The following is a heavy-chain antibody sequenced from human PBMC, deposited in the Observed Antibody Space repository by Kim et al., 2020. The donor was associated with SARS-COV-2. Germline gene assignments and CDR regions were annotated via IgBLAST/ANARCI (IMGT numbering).Heavy chain of an antibody. CDR3: ARGSGSYYGDGFDY. D-gene: IGHD3-10*01. Sequence: ADYVKVRFTISRDNAKNSLYLQMNSLRAEDEAVYYCARGSGSYYGDGFDYWGQGTLVTVSS. J-gene: IGHJ4*02. V-gene: IGHV3-11*04.